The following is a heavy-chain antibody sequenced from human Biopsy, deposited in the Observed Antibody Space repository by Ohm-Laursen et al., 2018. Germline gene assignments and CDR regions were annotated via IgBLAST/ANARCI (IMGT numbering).Heavy chain of an antibody. V-gene: IGHV1-18*01. D-gene: IGHD1-1*01. CDR3: AADINVWNVNY. CDR1: GYTFTNYG. J-gene: IGHJ4*02. CDR2: ISAYNGNR. Sequence: ASVKVSCKASGYTFTNYGISWVRQAPGQGLEWMGWISAYNGNRNYAQKLQGRVTMTEDTSTDTAYMELSSLRSEDTAVYYCAADINVWNVNYWGQGTQVTVSS.